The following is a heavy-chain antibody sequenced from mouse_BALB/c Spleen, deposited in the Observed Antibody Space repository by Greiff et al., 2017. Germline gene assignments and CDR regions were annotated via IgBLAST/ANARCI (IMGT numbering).Heavy chain of an antibody. CDR3: ARRVQEAMDY. V-gene: IGHV1-63*01. Sequence: VQRVESGAELVRPGTSVKISCKASGYAFTNYWLGWVKQRPGHGLEWIGDIYPGSGNTYYNEKFKGKATLTADKSSSTAYMQLSSLTSEDSAVYFCARRVQEAMDYWGQGTSVTVSS. CDR1: GYAFTNYW. CDR2: IYPGSGNT. J-gene: IGHJ4*01.